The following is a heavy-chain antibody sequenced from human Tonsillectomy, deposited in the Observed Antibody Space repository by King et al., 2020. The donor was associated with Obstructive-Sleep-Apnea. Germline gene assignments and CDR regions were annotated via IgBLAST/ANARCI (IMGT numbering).Heavy chain of an antibody. Sequence: QLQESGPGLVKPSQTLSLTCTVSGGSISSAAYYWTWIRQHPGKGLEWIGYIYYSGSTYYNPSLKSRVTISVDTSKNQFSLKLSSVTAADTAVYYCAGSYWYDSSGPRGGYYFDYWGQGTLVTVSS. CDR3: AGSYWYDSSGPRGGYYFDY. CDR1: GGSISSAAYY. V-gene: IGHV4-31*03. D-gene: IGHD3-22*01. J-gene: IGHJ4*02. CDR2: IYYSGST.